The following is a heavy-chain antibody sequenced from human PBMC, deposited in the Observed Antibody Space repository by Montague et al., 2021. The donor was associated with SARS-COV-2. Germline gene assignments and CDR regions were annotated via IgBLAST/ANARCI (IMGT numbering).Heavy chain of an antibody. CDR3: VRSRAERYFDWTKLDAHVKPYYFDY. D-gene: IGHD3-9*01. Sequence: SETLARTGKGAGGASSRSRDDGGGIRQPPGTGLEWSGSIYYRGSTYYNPSRKRRGTRAGDTAKNQFARKLGAVTAADTAVYYCVRSRAERYFDWTKLDAHVKPYYFDYWGQGTLVTVSS. J-gene: IGHJ4*02. V-gene: IGHV4-39*01. CDR2: IYYRGST. CDR1: GGASSRSRDD.